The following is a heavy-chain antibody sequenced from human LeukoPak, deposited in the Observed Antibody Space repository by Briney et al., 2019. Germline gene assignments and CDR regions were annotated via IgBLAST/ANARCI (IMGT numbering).Heavy chain of an antibody. D-gene: IGHD4-17*01. Sequence: GGSLRLSCAASGFTLSNYWMHWVRQAPGKGLVWVSRINCDGSSTTSADSVKGRFTISRDNAKNTLYLQMNSLRAEDTAVYYCAKGGATVIDYWGQGTLVTVPS. CDR3: AKGGATVIDY. CDR2: INCDGSST. CDR1: GFTLSNYW. J-gene: IGHJ4*02. V-gene: IGHV3-74*01.